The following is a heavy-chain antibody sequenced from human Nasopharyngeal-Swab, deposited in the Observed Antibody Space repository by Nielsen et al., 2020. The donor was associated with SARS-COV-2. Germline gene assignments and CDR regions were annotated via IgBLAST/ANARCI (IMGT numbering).Heavy chain of an antibody. Sequence: GESLKISCAASGFTFSSYGMHWVRQAPGKGLEWVAVISYDGSNKYYADSVKGRFTISRDNSKNTLYLQMNSLRAEDTAVYYCARRQRWLQFGGGRGSFDYWGQGTLVTVSS. CDR2: ISYDGSNK. D-gene: IGHD5-24*01. J-gene: IGHJ4*02. V-gene: IGHV3-30*03. CDR3: ARRQRWLQFGGGRGSFDY. CDR1: GFTFSSYG.